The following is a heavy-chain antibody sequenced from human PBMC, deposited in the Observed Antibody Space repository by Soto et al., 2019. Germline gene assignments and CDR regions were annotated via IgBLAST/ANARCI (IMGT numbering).Heavy chain of an antibody. J-gene: IGHJ4*02. CDR1: GFTFSNYA. CDR2: ISSSGVTT. V-gene: IGHV3-23*01. CDR3: ASRARRGYFDY. Sequence: GSLRLSCAGSGFTFSNYAMSWVRQAPGTGLEWVSGISSSGVTTSYADSVKGRFTISRDNSKNTLYLQMNSLRAEDTAVYYCASRARRGYFDYWGQGTLVTAPQ.